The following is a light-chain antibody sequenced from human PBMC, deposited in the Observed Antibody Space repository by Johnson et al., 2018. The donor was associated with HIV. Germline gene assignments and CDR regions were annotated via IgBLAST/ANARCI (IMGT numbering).Light chain of an antibody. J-gene: IGLJ1*01. CDR3: GTWDSSLSQGV. CDR1: SSNLGNNY. V-gene: IGLV1-51*01. CDR2: DNN. Sequence: QSVLTQPPSVSAAPGQKVTISCSGSSSNLGNNYVSWYQQLPGTAPKLLIYDNNKRPSGIPDRFSGSKSGTSATLGITGLQTGDEADYYCGTWDSSLSQGVFGTGTKVTVL.